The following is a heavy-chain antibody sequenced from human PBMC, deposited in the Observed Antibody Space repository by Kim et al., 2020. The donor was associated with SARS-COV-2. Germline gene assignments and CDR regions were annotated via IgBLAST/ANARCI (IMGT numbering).Heavy chain of an antibody. CDR3: ASQPHVAAGTWCFDF. CDR2: VNPNNDGT. D-gene: IGHD6-19*01. CDR1: GYTFTGYY. Sequence: ASVKVSCKASGYTFTGYYIHWVRQAPGQGLEWMGWVNPNNDGTNYAQKLQGRVTMTRDTSISTAYMELSSLKSDDTAVYYCASQPHVAAGTWCFDFWGQGSRVTVSS. V-gene: IGHV1-2*02. J-gene: IGHJ4*02.